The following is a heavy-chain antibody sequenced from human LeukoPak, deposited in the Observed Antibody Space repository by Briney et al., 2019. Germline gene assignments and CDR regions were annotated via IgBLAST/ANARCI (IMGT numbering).Heavy chain of an antibody. J-gene: IGHJ4*02. V-gene: IGHV3-21*01. CDR2: LSSSSSYI. Sequence: PGGSVRLFCAASGFTFSSQLMNWVRQAPGKGLEGVSSLSSSSSYIYYADSVKGRFTISRDNAENSLYLQLNSLSAEDTAVYYCARELYSSTVDYWGQGNLATVSS. CDR1: GFTFSSQL. D-gene: IGHD6-19*01. CDR3: ARELYSSTVDY.